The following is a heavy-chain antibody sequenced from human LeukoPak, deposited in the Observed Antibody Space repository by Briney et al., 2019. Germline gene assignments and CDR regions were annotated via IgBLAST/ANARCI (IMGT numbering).Heavy chain of an antibody. CDR3: ARGWLQFDY. V-gene: IGHV4-59*01. D-gene: IGHD5-24*01. CDR1: GGTISSYY. J-gene: IGHJ4*02. CDR2: IYYSGST. Sequence: PSETLSLTCTLSGGTISSYYWSWIRQPPGKGLEWIGYIYYSGSTNYNPSLKSRVTISVDTSKNQFSLKLSSVTAADTAVYYCARGWLQFDYWGQGTLVTVSS.